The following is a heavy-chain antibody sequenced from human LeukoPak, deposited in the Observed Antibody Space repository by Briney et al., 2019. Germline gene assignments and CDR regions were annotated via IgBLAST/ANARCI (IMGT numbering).Heavy chain of an antibody. CDR2: ISAYNGNT. CDR1: GYTFTSYG. CDR3: ARDAICSGGSCYSSHTGWFDP. V-gene: IGHV1-18*04. J-gene: IGHJ5*02. D-gene: IGHD2-15*01. Sequence: ASVKLSCKASGYTFTSYGISWVRQAPGQGLEWMGWISAYNGNTNYAQKLQGRVTMTTDTSTSTAYMELRSLRSDDTAVYYCARDAICSGGSCYSSHTGWFDPWGQGTLVTVSS.